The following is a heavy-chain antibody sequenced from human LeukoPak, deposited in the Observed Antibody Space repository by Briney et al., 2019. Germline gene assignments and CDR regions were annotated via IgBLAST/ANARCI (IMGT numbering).Heavy chain of an antibody. CDR2: ISSSSSTI. D-gene: IGHD6-19*01. CDR3: ASLLSSGWYLENY. CDR1: GFTFSSYS. Sequence: SGGSLRLPCAASGFTFSSYSMNWVRQAPGKGLEWVSYISSSSSTIYYADSVKGRFTISRDNAKNSLYLQMNSLRAEDTAVYYCASLLSSGWYLENYWGQGTLVTVSS. V-gene: IGHV3-48*01. J-gene: IGHJ4*02.